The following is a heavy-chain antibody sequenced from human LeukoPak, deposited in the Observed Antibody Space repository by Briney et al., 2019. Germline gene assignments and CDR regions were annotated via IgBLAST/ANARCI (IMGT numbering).Heavy chain of an antibody. CDR2: ISSSSSYI. V-gene: IGHV3-21*01. CDR3: ARDLFGEWSSFDY. Sequence: GGSLRLSCAASGFTLSSYSMNWVRQAPGKGLEWVSSISSSSSYIYYADSVKGRFTISRDNAKNSLYLQMNSLRAEDTAVYYCARDLFGEWSSFDYWGQGTLVTVSS. J-gene: IGHJ4*02. D-gene: IGHD3-10*01. CDR1: GFTLSSYS.